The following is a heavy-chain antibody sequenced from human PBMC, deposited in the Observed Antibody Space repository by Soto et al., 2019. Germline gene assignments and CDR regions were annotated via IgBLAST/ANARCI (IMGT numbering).Heavy chain of an antibody. D-gene: IGHD1-26*01. CDR1: GFTFSGDW. V-gene: IGHV3-74*01. J-gene: IGHJ4*02. Sequence: EAQLVESGGGLVQPGGSLRLSCAVSGFTFSGDWMHWVRQAAGKGLVWVARINMDGSSTNYADSVKGRFTISRDNAKNTLYLQMNSLRVDDTAVYYCARGPRGLYHHDYWGQGALVTVSS. CDR2: INMDGSST. CDR3: ARGPRGLYHHDY.